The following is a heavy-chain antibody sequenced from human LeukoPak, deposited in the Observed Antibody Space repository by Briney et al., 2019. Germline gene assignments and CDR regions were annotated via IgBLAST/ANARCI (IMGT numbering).Heavy chain of an antibody. J-gene: IGHJ4*02. CDR3: ARGRVYYYGSGSYNY. V-gene: IGHV4-39*07. Sequence: SETLSLTCTVSGGSISSSSYYWGWIRQPPGKGLEWIGSIYYSGSTNYNPSLKSRVTISVDTSKNQFSLKLSSVTAADTAVYYCARGRVYYYGSGSYNYWGQGTLVTVSS. CDR1: GGSISSSSYY. D-gene: IGHD3-10*01. CDR2: IYYSGST.